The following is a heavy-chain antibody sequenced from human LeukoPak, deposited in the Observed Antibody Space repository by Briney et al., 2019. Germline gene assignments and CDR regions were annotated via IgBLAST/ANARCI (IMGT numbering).Heavy chain of an antibody. Sequence: GGSLRLSCAASGFMLSRYSMNWVRQAPGKGLEWLAYISTSTSTIYYADSVKGRFTISRDNAKNSLYLLMHSLRAEDTAVYYCARDVSLYSGSYSAYFDYWGQGTLVTVSS. J-gene: IGHJ4*02. CDR1: GFMLSRYS. CDR2: ISTSTSTI. CDR3: ARDVSLYSGSYSAYFDY. V-gene: IGHV3-48*04. D-gene: IGHD1-26*01.